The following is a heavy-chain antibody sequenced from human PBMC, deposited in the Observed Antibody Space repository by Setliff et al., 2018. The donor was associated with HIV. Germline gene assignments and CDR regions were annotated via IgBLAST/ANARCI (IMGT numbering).Heavy chain of an antibody. D-gene: IGHD3-22*01. CDR3: ARDDDVIMVVVGGDY. J-gene: IGHJ4*02. V-gene: IGHV1-18*01. Sequence: KVSCKASGYSFISHDINWVRQAPGQGLEWMGRISIYNGNVNTAPKFQGRVTMTTDTSTNTAYLELRSLRSDDTAVYYCARDDDVIMVVVGGDYWGQGTLVTVSS. CDR1: GYSFISHD. CDR2: ISIYNGNV.